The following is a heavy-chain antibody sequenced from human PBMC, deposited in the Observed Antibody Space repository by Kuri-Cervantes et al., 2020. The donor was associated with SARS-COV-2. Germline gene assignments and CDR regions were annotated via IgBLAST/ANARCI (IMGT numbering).Heavy chain of an antibody. CDR1: GFTFSNHY. Sequence: GESLKISCPASGFTFSNHYMSWVRQAPEKGLEWLSVIYTGDKTYYADSVKGRFTISRDNSKNTVYLQMNSLRAEDTAVYYCARDLGGVSGPFDYWGQGTLVTVSS. D-gene: IGHD3-16*01. V-gene: IGHV3-53*01. J-gene: IGHJ4*02. CDR2: IYTGDKT. CDR3: ARDLGGVSGPFDY.